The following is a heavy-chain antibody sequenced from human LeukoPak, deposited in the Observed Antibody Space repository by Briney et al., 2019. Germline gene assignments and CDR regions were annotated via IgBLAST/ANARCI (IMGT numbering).Heavy chain of an antibody. Sequence: GGSLRLSCAASGFTFSAYGMHWVRQAPGKGLEWVSFIHFDARNTYYADSVKGRFTISRDDSTNTLFLVMSSLRSEDTAVYYCATAREYSSSTVFDYWGQGTLVTVSS. CDR1: GFTFSAYG. J-gene: IGHJ4*02. D-gene: IGHD6-13*01. V-gene: IGHV3-30*02. CDR2: IHFDARNT. CDR3: ATAREYSSSTVFDY.